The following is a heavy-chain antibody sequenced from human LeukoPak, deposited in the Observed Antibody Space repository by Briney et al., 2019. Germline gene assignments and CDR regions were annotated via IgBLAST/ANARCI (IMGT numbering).Heavy chain of an antibody. CDR2: IIPIFGTA. CDR3: ARDARHRYCSSTSCYRGWLDP. V-gene: IGHV1-69*13. J-gene: IGHJ5*02. D-gene: IGHD2-2*01. Sequence: SVKVSCKASGYTFTTYAMNWVRQAPGQGLEWMGGIIPIFGTANYAQKFQGRVTITADESTSTAYMELSSLRSEDTAVYYCARDARHRYCSSTSCYRGWLDPWGQGTLVTVSS. CDR1: GYTFTTYA.